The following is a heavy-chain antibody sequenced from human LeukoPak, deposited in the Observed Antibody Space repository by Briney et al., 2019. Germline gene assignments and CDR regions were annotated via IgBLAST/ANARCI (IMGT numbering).Heavy chain of an antibody. V-gene: IGHV4-30-4*01. CDR1: GGSISSGDYY. CDR3: ASGGTPGLGN. D-gene: IGHD1-26*01. J-gene: IGHJ4*02. Sequence: SQTLSLTCTVSGGSISSGDYYWSWIRQPPGKGLEWIGYTYYSGSTYYNPSLKNRVSISVDTSKNQFSLNLSSVTAADTAVYYCASGGTPGLGNWGQGTLVTVSS. CDR2: TYYSGST.